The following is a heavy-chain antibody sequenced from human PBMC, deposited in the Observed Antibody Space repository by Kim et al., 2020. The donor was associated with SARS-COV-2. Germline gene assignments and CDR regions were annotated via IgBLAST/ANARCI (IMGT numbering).Heavy chain of an antibody. CDR3: ARDHYRYCSGGSCPYYYGMDV. J-gene: IGHJ6*02. CDR2: ISAYNGNT. D-gene: IGHD2-15*01. Sequence: ASVKVSCKASGYTFTSYGISWVRQAPGQGLEWMGWISAYNGNTNYAQKLQGRVTMTTDTSTSTAYMELRSLRSDDTAVYYCARDHYRYCSGGSCPYYYGMDVWGQGTTVTVSS. CDR1: GYTFTSYG. V-gene: IGHV1-18*01.